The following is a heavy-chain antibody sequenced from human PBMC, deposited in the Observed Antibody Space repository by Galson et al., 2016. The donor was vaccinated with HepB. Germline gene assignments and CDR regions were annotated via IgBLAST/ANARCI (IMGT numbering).Heavy chain of an antibody. J-gene: IGHJ4*02. CDR3: ARVEYSSLSGANRFDY. Sequence: SVKVSCKASGYTFTSYDIHWVRQATGQGLEWMGWMNPNSGNTGYAQKFQGRVTMTRDTSISTAYMELSSLRSEDTAMYYCARVEYSSLSGANRFDYWGQGTLVTVSS. D-gene: IGHD6-6*01. V-gene: IGHV1-8*01. CDR1: GYTFTSYD. CDR2: MNPNSGNT.